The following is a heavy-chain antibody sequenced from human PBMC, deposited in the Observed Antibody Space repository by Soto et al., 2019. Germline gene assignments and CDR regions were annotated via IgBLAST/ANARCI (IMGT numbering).Heavy chain of an antibody. J-gene: IGHJ5*02. CDR2: MNPNSGNT. V-gene: IGHV1-8*01. CDR1: GYTFTSYD. CDR3: ARAYSSGWYRRDWFDP. D-gene: IGHD6-19*01. Sequence: ASVKVSCKASGYTFTSYDINWVRQATGQGLEWMGWMNPNSGNTGYAQKFQGRVTMTRNTSISTAYMELSSLRSEDTAVYYCARAYSSGWYRRDWFDPWGQGTLVTVSS.